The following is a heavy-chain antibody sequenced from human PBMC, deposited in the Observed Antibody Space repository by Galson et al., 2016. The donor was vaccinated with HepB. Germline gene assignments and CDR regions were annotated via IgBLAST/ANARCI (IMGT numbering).Heavy chain of an antibody. CDR3: ARDPDTASKVDV. J-gene: IGHJ6*02. V-gene: IGHV3-11*01. Sequence: SLRLSCAASGFRFSDHYMSWVRQVQGKGLESIARISSGGGPTYYAESVRGRFTISRDDAKNSLYLQLNSLRAEDTAVYFCARDPDTASKVDVWGQGTSVIVSS. D-gene: IGHD5-18*01. CDR2: ISSGGGPT. CDR1: GFRFSDHY.